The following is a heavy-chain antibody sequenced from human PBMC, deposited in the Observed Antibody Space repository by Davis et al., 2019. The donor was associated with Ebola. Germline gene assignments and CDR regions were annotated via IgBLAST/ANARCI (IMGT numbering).Heavy chain of an antibody. D-gene: IGHD2-15*01. CDR2: IYHSGST. V-gene: IGHV4-4*02. J-gene: IGHJ6*04. CDR1: GGSISSSNW. CDR3: ARGVGSEEYYYGMDV. Sequence: SETLSLTCTVSGGSISSSNWWSWVRQPPGKGLEWIGEIYHSGSTNYNPSLKSRVTISVDKSKNQFSPKLSSVTAADTAVYYCARGVGSEEYYYGMDVWGKGTTVTVSS.